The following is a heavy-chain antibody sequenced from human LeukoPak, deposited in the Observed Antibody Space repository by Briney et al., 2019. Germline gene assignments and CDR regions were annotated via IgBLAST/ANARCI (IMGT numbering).Heavy chain of an antibody. D-gene: IGHD3-3*01. CDR2: INHSGST. Sequence: SETLSLTCAVYGGSFSGYYWSWIRQPPGKGLEWIGEINHSGSTNYYPSLKSRVTISVDTSKNQFSLKLSSVTAADTAVYYCARGNTIFGVVAPYYYYYGMDVWGQGTTVTVSS. J-gene: IGHJ6*02. CDR1: GGSFSGYY. CDR3: ARGNTIFGVVAPYYYYYGMDV. V-gene: IGHV4-34*01.